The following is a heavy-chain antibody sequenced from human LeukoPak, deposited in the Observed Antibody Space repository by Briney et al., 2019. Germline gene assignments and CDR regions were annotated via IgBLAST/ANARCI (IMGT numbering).Heavy chain of an antibody. CDR2: IIPIFGSA. CDR3: ARDTVVGATPEFNFDY. CDR1: GGTFSSYA. V-gene: IGHV1-69*13. Sequence: SVKVSCKASGGTFSSYAISWVRQAPGHGLEWMGGIIPIFGSANYAQKFQDRVTITADESTSTAYMELSSLRSEDMAVYYCARDTVVGATPEFNFDYWGQGTLVTVSS. D-gene: IGHD1-26*01. J-gene: IGHJ4*02.